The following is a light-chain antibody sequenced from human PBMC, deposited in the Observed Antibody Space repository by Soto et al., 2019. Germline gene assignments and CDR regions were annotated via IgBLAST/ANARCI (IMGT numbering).Light chain of an antibody. Sequence: DIQMTQSPSTLSASVGDRVTITCRASQSIHNCLAWYQQKPGKAPRVLIYDASSLNSGVPSRFNGSGYGTEFSLTISGLQPEDFATYSCQQYNNYCKFGGGTKVEIK. CDR1: QSIHNC. V-gene: IGKV1-5*01. CDR2: DAS. CDR3: QQYNNYCK. J-gene: IGKJ4*02.